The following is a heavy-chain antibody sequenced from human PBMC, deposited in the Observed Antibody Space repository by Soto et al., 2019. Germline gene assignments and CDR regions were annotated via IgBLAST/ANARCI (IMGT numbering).Heavy chain of an antibody. V-gene: IGHV1-69*12. CDR2: IIPIFGTA. D-gene: IGHD3-10*01. CDR3: ARGGVPPRRRGWFAP. CDR1: GGTFSSYA. Sequence: QVQLVQSGAEVKKPGSSVKVSCKASGGTFSSYAISWVRQAPGQGLEWMGGIIPIFGTANYAQKFQGRVTSAADESRSRAYVGLSSLRTEDRAVYCCARGGVPPRRRGWFAPWGQGCLVTVFS. J-gene: IGHJ5*02.